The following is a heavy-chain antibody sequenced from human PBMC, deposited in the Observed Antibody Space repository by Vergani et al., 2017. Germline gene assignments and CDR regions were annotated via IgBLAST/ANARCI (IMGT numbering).Heavy chain of an antibody. Sequence: QVQLVQSGAEVKKPGSSVKVSCKASGGIFDNYAINWVRQAPGQRLEWMGGIVPIFAPANYAQKFQGRVTITADKSTSTVYMELGGLKSEDTAVYFCARGVDMSSMMTQCFFYWGQGTLVTVSS. CDR1: GGIFDNYA. CDR2: IVPIFAPA. V-gene: IGHV1-69*06. D-gene: IGHD5-24*01. J-gene: IGHJ4*02. CDR3: ARGVDMSSMMTQCFFY.